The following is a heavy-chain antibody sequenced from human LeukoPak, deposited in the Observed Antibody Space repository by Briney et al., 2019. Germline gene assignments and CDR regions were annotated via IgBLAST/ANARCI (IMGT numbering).Heavy chain of an antibody. D-gene: IGHD4-17*01. CDR3: ARGGVTTVTTLLLRHWFDP. V-gene: IGHV1-46*01. Sequence: ASVKVSCKASGDTFTSYYMHWVRQAPGQGLEWMGIINPSGGSTSYAQKFQGRVTMTRDTSTSTVYMELSSLRSEDTAVYYCARGGVTTVTTLLLRHWFDPWGQGTLVTVSS. CDR1: GDTFTSYY. J-gene: IGHJ5*02. CDR2: INPSGGST.